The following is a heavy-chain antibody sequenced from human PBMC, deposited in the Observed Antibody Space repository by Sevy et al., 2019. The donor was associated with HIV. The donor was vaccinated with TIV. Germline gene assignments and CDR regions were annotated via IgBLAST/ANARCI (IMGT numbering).Heavy chain of an antibody. Sequence: ASVKVSCKASGGTFSRYAMSWVRQAPGQGLEWMGGIIPSFGTANYAQKFQGRVTITADESTSTAYMELSSLRSEDTAVYYCAILNYGSGSYLTEDYYYGMDVWGQGPTVTVSS. CDR2: IIPSFGTA. CDR3: AILNYGSGSYLTEDYYYGMDV. D-gene: IGHD3-10*01. V-gene: IGHV1-69*13. J-gene: IGHJ6*02. CDR1: GGTFSRYA.